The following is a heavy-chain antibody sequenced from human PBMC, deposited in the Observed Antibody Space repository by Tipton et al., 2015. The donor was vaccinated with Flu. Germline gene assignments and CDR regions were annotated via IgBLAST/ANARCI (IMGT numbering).Heavy chain of an antibody. CDR1: TGSITSHY. CDR3: ATGTTGTTGGGVDY. CDR2: IYYTGST. J-gene: IGHJ4*01. D-gene: IGHD1-1*01. V-gene: IGHV4-59*11. Sequence: TLSLTCTVSTGSITSHYWSWIRQPPGKGLEYIGYIYYTGSTNYNPSLKSRVTISVDTSKTQLSLKLSSVTAADTAVYYCATGTTGTTGGGVDYWGQGTLVTVSS.